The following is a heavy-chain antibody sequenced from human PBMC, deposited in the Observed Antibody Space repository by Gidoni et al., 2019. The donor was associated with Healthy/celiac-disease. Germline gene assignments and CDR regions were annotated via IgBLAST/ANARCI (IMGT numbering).Heavy chain of an antibody. CDR2: IRSKAYGGTT. Sequence: EVQLVESGGGLVKPGRSLRLSCTASGFTFGDYAMSWFRQAPGTGLEWVGFIRSKAYGGTTEYAASVKGRFTISRDNSKSIAYLQMNSLKTEDTAVYYCTRELYDIWGVDYWGQGTLVTVSS. J-gene: IGHJ4*02. D-gene: IGHD3-9*01. V-gene: IGHV3-49*05. CDR3: TRELYDIWGVDY. CDR1: GFTFGDYA.